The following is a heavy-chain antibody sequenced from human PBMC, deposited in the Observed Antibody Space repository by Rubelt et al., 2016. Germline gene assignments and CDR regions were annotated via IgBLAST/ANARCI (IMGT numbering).Heavy chain of an antibody. CDR2: IYYSGST. V-gene: IGHV4-39*01. CDR1: GGSISSSSYY. Sequence: QVQLQESGPGLVKPSETLSLTCTVSGGSISSSSYYWGWIRQPPGKGLEWIGSIYYSGSTYYNPSLKSRVTISVDTSKNQFSLKLSSVTAADTAVYYCARGLGAYYYDSSGYSHDYWGQGTLVTVSS. J-gene: IGHJ4*02. D-gene: IGHD3-22*01. CDR3: ARGLGAYYYDSSGYSHDY.